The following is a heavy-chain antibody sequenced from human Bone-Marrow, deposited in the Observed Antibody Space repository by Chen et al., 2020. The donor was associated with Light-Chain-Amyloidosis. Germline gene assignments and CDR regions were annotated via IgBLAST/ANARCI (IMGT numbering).Heavy chain of an antibody. D-gene: IGHD3-10*01. J-gene: IGHJ5*02. CDR2: NSAYNGKT. Sequence: QVQLVQSGAEVKKPGASVKVSCKASGYTFTTYGISWVRQAPGQGLEWMGWNSAYNGKTEYAQRLKGRVTITADTSRSTAYMEMRRLRAEDTAVYYCAWAKLIRAYNVFDPWGQGTLVTVSS. CDR1: GYTFTTYG. CDR3: AWAKLIRAYNVFDP. V-gene: IGHV1-18*01.